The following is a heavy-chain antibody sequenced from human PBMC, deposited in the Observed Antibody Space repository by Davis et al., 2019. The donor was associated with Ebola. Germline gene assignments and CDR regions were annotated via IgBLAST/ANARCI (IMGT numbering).Heavy chain of an antibody. CDR3: ARDVYGSGNYWFDP. V-gene: IGHV1-69*13. CDR1: GGTFSTYA. Sequence: SVTVSCKASGGTFSTYAISWVRQAPGQGLEWMGGIIPMVGTTKYAQKFQGRVTIIADESARTAYMELSRLRSDDTAVYYCARDVYGSGNYWFDPWGQGTLVSVSS. D-gene: IGHD3-10*01. CDR2: IIPMVGTT. J-gene: IGHJ5*02.